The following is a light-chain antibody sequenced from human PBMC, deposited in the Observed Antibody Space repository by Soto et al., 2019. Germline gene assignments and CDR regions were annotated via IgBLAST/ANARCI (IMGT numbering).Light chain of an antibody. Sequence: DIQMTQSPSSLSASVGDRVTVTCRASQSISSYLNWYQQKPGKAPELLIYAASSLQGGVPSRFSGSGSGTDFTLTISSLQPADFATYYCQQSYSTPYTFGQGTKLEIK. V-gene: IGKV1-39*01. CDR1: QSISSY. CDR2: AAS. CDR3: QQSYSTPYT. J-gene: IGKJ2*01.